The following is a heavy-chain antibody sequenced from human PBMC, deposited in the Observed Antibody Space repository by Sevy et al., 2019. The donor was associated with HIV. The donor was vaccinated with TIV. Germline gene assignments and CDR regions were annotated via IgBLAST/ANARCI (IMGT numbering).Heavy chain of an antibody. CDR3: ARVEYHGSGREFHIDY. D-gene: IGHD3-10*01. CDR2: FSHGGST. Sequence: SETLSLTCAVSGYSISYDYYWGWIRQPPGKGLEWIGSFSHGGSTYYNPSLKSRVTISVDTSKNQFSLKLNSVTATDTAVYYCARVEYHGSGREFHIDYWGQGTLVTVSS. CDR1: GYSISYDYY. J-gene: IGHJ4*02. V-gene: IGHV4-38-2*01.